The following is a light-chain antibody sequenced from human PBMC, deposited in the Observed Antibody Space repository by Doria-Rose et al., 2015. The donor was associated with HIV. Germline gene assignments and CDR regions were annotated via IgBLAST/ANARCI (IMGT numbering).Light chain of an antibody. CDR2: GAS. J-gene: IGKJ2*01. CDR3: QQYYTTPMYT. V-gene: IGKV1-NL1*01. Sequence: YQHIPGKAPKLLVYGASRLETGVPSSFSGSGSGTDYTLTISSLQPEDFATYYCQQYYTTPMYTFGQGTKLETK.